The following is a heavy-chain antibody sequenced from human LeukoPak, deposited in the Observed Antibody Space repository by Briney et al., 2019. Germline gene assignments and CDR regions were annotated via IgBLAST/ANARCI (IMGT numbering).Heavy chain of an antibody. CDR3: ARGKYGSGTLGH. CDR1: GFTFSNYA. D-gene: IGHD3-10*01. CDR2: ISGSGGST. J-gene: IGHJ4*02. V-gene: IGHV3-23*01. Sequence: GGSLRLSCAASGFTFSNYAMTWVRQAPGKGLEWVSQISGSGGSTYYADSVRGRFTISRDNSKNTLYLQMSSLRAEDTAVYYCARGKYGSGTLGHWGQGTLVTVSS.